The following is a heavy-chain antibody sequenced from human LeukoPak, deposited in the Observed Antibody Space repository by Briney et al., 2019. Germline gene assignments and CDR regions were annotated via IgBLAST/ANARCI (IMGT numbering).Heavy chain of an antibody. CDR2: IIPIFGTA. D-gene: IGHD3-22*01. J-gene: IGHJ4*02. V-gene: IGHV1-69*05. Sequence: ASVKVSCKASGGTFRSYAISWVRQAPGQGLEWMGGIIPIFGTANYAQKFQGRVTMTTDTSTSTAYMELRSLRSDDTAVYYCARSSYYDSSGNGFDYWGQGTLVTVSS. CDR1: GGTFRSYA. CDR3: ARSSYYDSSGNGFDY.